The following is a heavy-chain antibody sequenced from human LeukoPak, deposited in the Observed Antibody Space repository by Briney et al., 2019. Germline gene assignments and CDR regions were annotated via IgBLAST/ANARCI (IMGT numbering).Heavy chain of an antibody. CDR1: GFTFSSYA. Sequence: GGSLRLSCAASGFTFSSYAMHWVRQAPGKGLEWVAVIPYDGSNKYYADSVKGRFTISRDNSKNTLYLQMNSLRAEDTAVYYCARDSLTGPLDYWGQGTLVTVSS. D-gene: IGHD7-27*01. CDR2: IPYDGSNK. CDR3: ARDSLTGPLDY. V-gene: IGHV3-30*01. J-gene: IGHJ4*02.